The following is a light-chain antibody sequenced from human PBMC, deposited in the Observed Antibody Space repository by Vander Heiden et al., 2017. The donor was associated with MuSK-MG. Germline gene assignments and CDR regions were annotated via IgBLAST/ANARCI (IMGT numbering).Light chain of an antibody. J-gene: IGKJ2*03. CDR2: SAS. V-gene: IGKV1-39*01. CDR1: QSIAKY. CDR3: LQTYTTLYS. Sequence: DIQMTQSPSSLSASVGERVSITCRASQSIAKYLSWYQQKPGKAPKLLIYSASSLQGDVPSRLSRSGSGTDFTLTIIILQPEDFTTYYSLQTYTTLYSLGQGTKLEI.